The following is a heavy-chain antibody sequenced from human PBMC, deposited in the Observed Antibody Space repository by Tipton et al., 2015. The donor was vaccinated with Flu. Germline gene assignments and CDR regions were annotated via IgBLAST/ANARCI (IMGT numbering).Heavy chain of an antibody. Sequence: GLVKPSETLSLTCSVYGGSFSGYYWTWIRQPPGKGLEWIGEINHSGSTHYSSSLKSRVTMSVDSSKSQFSLHLSSVTAADTAVYYCARVSPRRVTAIVVVMLPEGYFDFWGQGSPVIVSS. CDR1: GGSFSGYY. CDR3: ARVSPRRVTAIVVVMLPEGYFDF. J-gene: IGHJ4*02. V-gene: IGHV4-34*01. D-gene: IGHD3-22*01. CDR2: INHSGST.